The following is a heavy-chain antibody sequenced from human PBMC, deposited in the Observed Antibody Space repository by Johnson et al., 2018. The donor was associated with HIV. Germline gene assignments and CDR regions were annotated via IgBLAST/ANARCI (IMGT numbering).Heavy chain of an antibody. CDR2: ISYDGGNK. CDR1: GFTFSTYA. J-gene: IGHJ3*02. D-gene: IGHD6-19*01. CDR3: AKGGSAVAVAFDI. V-gene: IGHV3-30*18. Sequence: VQLVESGGGLVQPGGSLRLSCAASGFTFSTYAMSWVRQAPGKGLEWVAVISYDGGNKYYADSVKGRFTISRDNSKNTLYLQMNSLRAEDTAVYYCAKGGSAVAVAFDIWGQGTMVTVSS.